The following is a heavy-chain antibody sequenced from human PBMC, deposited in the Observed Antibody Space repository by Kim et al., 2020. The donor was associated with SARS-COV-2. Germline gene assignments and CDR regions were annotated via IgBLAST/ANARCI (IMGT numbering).Heavy chain of an antibody. V-gene: IGHV1-2*06. D-gene: IGHD6-13*01. CDR1: GYTFTGYY. J-gene: IGHJ6*02. CDR2: INPNSGGT. Sequence: ASVKVSCKASGYTFTGYYMHWVRQAPGQGLEWMGRINPNSGGTNYAQKFQGRVTMTRDTSISTAYMELSRLRSDDTAVYYCARDPNRDSSWSVYYYYYYGMDVWGQGTTVTVSS. CDR3: ARDPNRDSSWSVYYYYYYGMDV.